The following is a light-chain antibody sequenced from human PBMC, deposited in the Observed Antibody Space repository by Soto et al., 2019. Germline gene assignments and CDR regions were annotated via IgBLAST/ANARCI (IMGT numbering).Light chain of an antibody. Sequence: EIVMTQSPATLSVSPGERATLSCRASQSVSSNLAWYQQKPGQAPRLLIYGASTRATGIPARFSGSGSGTEFTLSISSLLFFDDTAYYDMYT. CDR1: QSVSSN. J-gene: IGKJ2*01. V-gene: IGKV3-15*01. CDR3: MYT. CDR2: GAS.